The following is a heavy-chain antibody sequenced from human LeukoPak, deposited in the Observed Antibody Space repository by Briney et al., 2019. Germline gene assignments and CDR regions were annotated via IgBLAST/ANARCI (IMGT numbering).Heavy chain of an antibody. Sequence: ASVKVSCKASGGTFSSYAISWVRQAPGQGPEWMGGIIPIFGTANYAQKFQGRVTITADESTSTAYMELSSLRSEDTAVYYCASSNPELLQPFDYWGQGTLVTVSS. CDR2: IIPIFGTA. CDR3: ASSNPELLQPFDY. D-gene: IGHD1-26*01. V-gene: IGHV1-69*13. CDR1: GGTFSSYA. J-gene: IGHJ4*02.